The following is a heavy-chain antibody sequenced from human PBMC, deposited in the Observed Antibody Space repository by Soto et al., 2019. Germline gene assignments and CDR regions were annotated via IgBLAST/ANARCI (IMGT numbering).Heavy chain of an antibody. CDR3: ARHVLLWFGELSVTAAPDY. D-gene: IGHD3-10*01. J-gene: IGHJ4*02. CDR2: IYYSGST. CDR1: GGSISSSSYY. Sequence: SETLSLTCTVSGGSISSSSYYWGWIRQPPGKGLEWIGSIYYSGSTYYNPSLKSRVTISVDTSKNQFSLKLSSVTAADTAVYYCARHVLLWFGELSVTAAPDYWGQGTLVTVAS. V-gene: IGHV4-39*01.